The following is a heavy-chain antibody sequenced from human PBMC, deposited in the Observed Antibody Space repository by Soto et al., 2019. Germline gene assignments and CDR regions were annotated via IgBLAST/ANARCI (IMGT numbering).Heavy chain of an antibody. CDR1: GYTFTSYG. V-gene: IGHV1-18*01. J-gene: IGHJ4*02. Sequence: VASVKVSCKASGYTFTSYGISWVRQAPGQGLEWMGWISAYNGNTNYAQKLQGRVTMTTDTSTSTAYMELRSLRSDDTAVYYCARGPLLRYFDWYHDYWGQGTLVTVSS. CDR2: ISAYNGNT. D-gene: IGHD3-9*01. CDR3: ARGPLLRYFDWYHDY.